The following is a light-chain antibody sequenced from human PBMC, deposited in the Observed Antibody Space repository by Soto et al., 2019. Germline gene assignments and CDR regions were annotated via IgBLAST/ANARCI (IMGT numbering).Light chain of an antibody. CDR1: QSVISSY. J-gene: IGKJ1*01. CDR3: QQYGTSPGT. Sequence: EIVLTPCPGTLSLSPGERATLSCRASQSVISSYLAWYQQKPGQAPRLLIYDASTRATGIPDRFSGSGSGTDFTLTISRLEPEDFAIYYCQQYGTSPGTFGQGTKVDIK. V-gene: IGKV3-20*01. CDR2: DAS.